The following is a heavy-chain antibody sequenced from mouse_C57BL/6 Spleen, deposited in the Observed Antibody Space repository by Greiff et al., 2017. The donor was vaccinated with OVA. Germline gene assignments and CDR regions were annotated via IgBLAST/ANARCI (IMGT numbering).Heavy chain of an antibody. Sequence: EVMLVESEGGLVQPGSSMKLSCTASGFTFSDYYMAWVRQVPEKGLEWVANINYDGSSTYYLDSLKSRFIISRDNAKNILYLQMSSLKSEDTATYYCARASYYDYDEGAMDYWGQGPSVTVSS. CDR1: GFTFSDYY. J-gene: IGHJ4*01. CDR2: INYDGSST. V-gene: IGHV5-16*01. D-gene: IGHD2-4*01. CDR3: ARASYYDYDEGAMDY.